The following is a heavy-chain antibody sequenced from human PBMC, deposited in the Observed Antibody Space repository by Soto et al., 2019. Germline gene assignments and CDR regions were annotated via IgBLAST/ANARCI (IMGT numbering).Heavy chain of an antibody. V-gene: IGHV3-7*01. CDR1: GFTFSSYW. CDR2: IKQDGSEK. J-gene: IGHJ3*02. D-gene: IGHD6-19*01. Sequence: EVQLVESGGGLVQPGGSLRLSCAASGFTFSSYWMSWVRQAPGKGLEWVANIKQDGSEKYYVDSVKGRFTISRDNAKNSQFLQMNVLRAEDTAVYYCARDLFDSSGWYSPRAFDIWGQGTMVTVSS. CDR3: ARDLFDSSGWYSPRAFDI.